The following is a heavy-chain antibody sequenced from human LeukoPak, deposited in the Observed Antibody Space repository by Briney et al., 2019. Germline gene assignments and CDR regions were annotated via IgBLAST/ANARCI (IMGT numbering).Heavy chain of an antibody. V-gene: IGHV1-24*01. Sequence: GASVKVSCKVSGYIFTELSMHWVRQAPGQGLEWMGGFNPEDGETFYAQKFQGRVNMTEDTSTDTAYMELSSLSCDDTAVYYCATDGAGDYLNHWGQGTLVTVSS. CDR2: FNPEDGET. CDR1: GYIFTELS. D-gene: IGHD4-17*01. J-gene: IGHJ4*02. CDR3: ATDGAGDYLNH.